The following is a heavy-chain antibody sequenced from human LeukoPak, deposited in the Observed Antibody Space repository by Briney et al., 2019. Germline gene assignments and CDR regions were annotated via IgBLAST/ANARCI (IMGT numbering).Heavy chain of an antibody. J-gene: IGHJ4*02. CDR1: GYTFTGYY. D-gene: IGHD3-10*01. CDR3: ARDRSGGFEYYFDY. Sequence: VASVTVSCKASGYTFTGYYMHWVRQAPGQGLEWMGWINPNSGGTNYAQKFQGRVTMTRDTSISTAYMELSRLRSDDTAVYYCARDRSGGFEYYFDYWGQGTLVTVSS. CDR2: INPNSGGT. V-gene: IGHV1-2*02.